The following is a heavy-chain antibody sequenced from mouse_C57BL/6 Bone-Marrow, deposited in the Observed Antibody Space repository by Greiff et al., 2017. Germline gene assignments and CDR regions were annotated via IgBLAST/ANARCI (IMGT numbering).Heavy chain of an antibody. D-gene: IGHD1-1*01. CDR2: ISNGGGST. J-gene: IGHJ4*01. CDR1: GFTFSDYY. Sequence: EVKVVESGGGLVQPGGSLKLSCAASGFTFSDYYMYWVRQTPETRLEWVAYISNGGGSTYYPDTVKGRFPISRDNAKNTLYLQMSRLNSEDTAMYYCAKEGIYYYGSTYYAMDYWGQGTSVTVSS. V-gene: IGHV5-12*01. CDR3: AKEGIYYYGSTYYAMDY.